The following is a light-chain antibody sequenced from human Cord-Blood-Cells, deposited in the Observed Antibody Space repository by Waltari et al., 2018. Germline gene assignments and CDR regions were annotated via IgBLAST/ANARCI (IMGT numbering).Light chain of an antibody. CDR2: AAS. J-gene: IGKJ5*01. Sequence: DIQLTQSPSFLSASVAERVTITCRASQGISSYLAWYQQKPGKAPKLLIYAASTLQSGVPSRFSDSGSGTEFTLTISSLQPEDFATYYCQQLNSYPITFGQGTRLEIK. V-gene: IGKV1-9*01. CDR1: QGISSY. CDR3: QQLNSYPIT.